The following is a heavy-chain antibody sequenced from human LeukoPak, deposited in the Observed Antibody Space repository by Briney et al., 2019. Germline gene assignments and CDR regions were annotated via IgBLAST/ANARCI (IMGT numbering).Heavy chain of an antibody. CDR1: GGSISSYY. CDR3: ARLNIAARYFDY. CDR2: IYYSGST. D-gene: IGHD6-6*01. J-gene: IGHJ4*02. Sequence: SETLSLTCTVSGGSISSYYWSWIRQPPGKGLEWIGYIYYSGSTNYNPSLKSRVTISVDTSKNQFSLKLSSVTAADTAVYYCARLNIAARYFDYWGQGTLVTVSS. V-gene: IGHV4-59*12.